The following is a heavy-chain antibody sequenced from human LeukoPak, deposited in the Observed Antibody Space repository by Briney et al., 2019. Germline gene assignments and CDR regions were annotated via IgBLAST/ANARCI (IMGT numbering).Heavy chain of an antibody. CDR3: ARLYGDYA. CDR1: GGAISSYY. Sequence: SETLSLTCTVSGGAISSYYWSWIRQPPGKGLEWIGYIYYSGSTNYNPSLKSRVTISVDTSKNQFSLKLSSVTAADTAVYYCARLYGDYAWGQGTLVTVSS. V-gene: IGHV4-59*01. CDR2: IYYSGST. J-gene: IGHJ5*02. D-gene: IGHD4-17*01.